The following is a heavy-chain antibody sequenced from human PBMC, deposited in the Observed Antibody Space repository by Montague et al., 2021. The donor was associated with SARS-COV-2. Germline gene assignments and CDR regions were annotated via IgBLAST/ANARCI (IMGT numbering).Heavy chain of an antibody. Sequence: TLSLTCTVSGDSITSGSYYWNWVRQPAGKGLEWVGRSYTSGSXDYNPSLKSRLTISVDTSKNQFSLKLSSVTAADTAVYFCAREWGSYSGRFDYWGQGALVIVSS. J-gene: IGHJ4*02. CDR3: AREWGSYSGRFDY. D-gene: IGHD1-26*01. CDR1: GDSITSGSYY. CDR2: SYTSGSX. V-gene: IGHV4-61*02.